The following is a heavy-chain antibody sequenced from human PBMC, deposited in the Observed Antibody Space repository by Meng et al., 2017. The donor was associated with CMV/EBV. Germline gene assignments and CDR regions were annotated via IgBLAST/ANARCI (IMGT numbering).Heavy chain of an antibody. D-gene: IGHD6-19*01. V-gene: IGHV3-7*01. Sequence: GESLKISCAASGFTFSSHWMSWVRQAPGKGLEWVANIKQDGSEKYYVDSVKGRFTISRDNAKNSLYLQMNSLRAEDTAVYYCARPRGGIAVDWGQGTLVTVSS. J-gene: IGHJ4*02. CDR1: GFTFSSHW. CDR3: ARPRGGIAVD. CDR2: IKQDGSEK.